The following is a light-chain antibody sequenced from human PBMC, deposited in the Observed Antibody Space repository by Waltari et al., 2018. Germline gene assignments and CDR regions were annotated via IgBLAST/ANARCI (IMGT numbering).Light chain of an antibody. J-gene: IGLJ3*02. CDR1: NSNIGAGYR. V-gene: IGLV1-40*01. Sequence: QSVLTQPPSVSGAPGQRVTISCTGTNSNIGAGYRLHWYQQFPGTAPKLLIFDNNYRPSGVPGRVSGSKSGTSASLAITGLQPEDEADYYCQSYDSSLRRVFGGGTKLTVL. CDR3: QSYDSSLRRV. CDR2: DNN.